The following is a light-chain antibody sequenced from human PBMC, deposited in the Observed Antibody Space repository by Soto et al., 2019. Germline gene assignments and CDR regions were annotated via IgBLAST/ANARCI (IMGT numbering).Light chain of an antibody. V-gene: IGKV3-15*01. CDR2: DAS. J-gene: IGKJ5*01. Sequence: DIAMTQSAATLSVSPGEGGSLXCRASQSVPSYLGWYQQKAGQAPRLLIYDASTRGTGLLARFSGSGSGREFTLTLSSLQSEDFAVYYCKQYKNWPLITFGQGTRLEIK. CDR3: KQYKNWPLIT. CDR1: QSVPSY.